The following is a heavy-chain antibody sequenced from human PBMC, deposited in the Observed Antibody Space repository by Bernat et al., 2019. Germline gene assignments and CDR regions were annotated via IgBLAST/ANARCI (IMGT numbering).Heavy chain of an antibody. V-gene: IGHV3-74*01. D-gene: IGHD5-18*01. Sequence: EVQLVESGGGLVQPGWSLRLSCAASGFTFSSYWMHWVRQAPGKGLVWVSRINSDGSSTSYADSVKGRFTISRDNAKNTLYLQMNSLRAEDTAVYYCAREGDTGGVYYYYGMDVWGQGTTVTVSS. CDR3: AREGDTGGVYYYYGMDV. CDR2: INSDGSST. CDR1: GFTFSSYW. J-gene: IGHJ6*02.